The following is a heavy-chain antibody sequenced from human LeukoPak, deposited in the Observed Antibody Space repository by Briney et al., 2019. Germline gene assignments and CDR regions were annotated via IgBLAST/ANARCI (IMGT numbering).Heavy chain of an antibody. V-gene: IGHV4-59*08. CDR2: IYYSGST. J-gene: IGHJ4*02. Sequence: PSETLSLTCTVSGGSISSYYWSWIRQPPGKGLEWIGYIYYSGSTNYNPSLKSRVTISVDTSKNQFSLKLRSVTAADTAVYYCARHRTFNFDYWGQGTLVTVSS. D-gene: IGHD1-14*01. CDR1: GGSISSYY. CDR3: ARHRTFNFDY.